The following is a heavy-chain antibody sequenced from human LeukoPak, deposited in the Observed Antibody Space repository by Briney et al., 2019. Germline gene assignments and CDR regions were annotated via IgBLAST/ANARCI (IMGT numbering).Heavy chain of an antibody. Sequence: PSETLSLTCTVSGDSISSSSYYWGWIRQPPGKGLEWIGNINYSGRTYYNPSLKSRVTISVDTSKNQFSLKLSSVTAADTAVYYCARNPSLHIVVVTAIDYWGLGTLVTVSS. J-gene: IGHJ4*02. CDR1: GDSISSSSYY. D-gene: IGHD2-21*02. V-gene: IGHV4-39*01. CDR2: INYSGRT. CDR3: ARNPSLHIVVVTAIDY.